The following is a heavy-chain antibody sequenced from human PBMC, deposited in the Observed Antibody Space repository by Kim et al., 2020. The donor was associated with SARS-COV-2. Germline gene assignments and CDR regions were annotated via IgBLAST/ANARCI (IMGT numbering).Heavy chain of an antibody. CDR2: INHSRST. CDR1: LSASS. CDR3: ARVRITGTTRGWFDP. Sequence: LSASSRGGIRTPRGKGLDGIGEINHSRSTNYNPSLKSRVTISGDPSKNQFSLKLGSVTAADTAVYYCARVRITGTTRGWFDPWGQGTLAT. J-gene: IGHJ5*02. V-gene: IGHV4-34*01. D-gene: IGHD1-7*01.